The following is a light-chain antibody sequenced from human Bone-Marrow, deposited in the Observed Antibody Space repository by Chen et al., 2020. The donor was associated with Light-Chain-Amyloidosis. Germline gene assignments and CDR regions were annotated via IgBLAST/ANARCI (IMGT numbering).Light chain of an antibody. J-gene: IGLJ2*01. V-gene: IGLV2-14*03. CDR2: DVT. CDR1: SSDIGGYNY. CDR3: SSYTTTSAPLI. Sequence: QSALTQPASVSGSPGQSITISCTGTSSDIGGYNYVFWYQQNPGRAPKLMIYDVTNRPSGVSNRSSGSKSGNTASLTISGLQAEDEADYYCSSYTTTSAPLIFGGGTKLTVL.